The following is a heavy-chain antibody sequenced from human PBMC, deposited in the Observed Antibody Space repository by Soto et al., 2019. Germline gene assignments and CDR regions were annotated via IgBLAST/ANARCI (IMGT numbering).Heavy chain of an antibody. J-gene: IGHJ6*02. D-gene: IGHD2-21*02. CDR2: VSHDGSNE. CDR1: GVSFSSYG. CDR3: AKDSRVVVTARAGYGMDV. Sequence: QVQVVESGGGVVQAGRSLRLSCAASGVSFSSYGMHWVRQAPGKGLEWVAVVSHDGSNEFYVDAVKGRFTISRDNSKNTVYLEMNSLRVEDTAVYHCAKDSRVVVTARAGYGMDVWGQGTTVSVSS. V-gene: IGHV3-30*18.